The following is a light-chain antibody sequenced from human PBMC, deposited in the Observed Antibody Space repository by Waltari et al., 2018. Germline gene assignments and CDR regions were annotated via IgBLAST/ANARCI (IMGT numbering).Light chain of an antibody. J-gene: IGLJ2*01. Sequence: QSVLTQPPSVSGAPGQRITIPCSGTSPNIGAGYDVIWYQQLPGAAPKLLIYGYNSRPSGVPDRISVSKSGTSASLAITGLQAEDEADYYCQSYDDSLNAVVFGGGTKVTVL. V-gene: IGLV1-40*01. CDR2: GYN. CDR3: QSYDDSLNAVV. CDR1: SPNIGAGYD.